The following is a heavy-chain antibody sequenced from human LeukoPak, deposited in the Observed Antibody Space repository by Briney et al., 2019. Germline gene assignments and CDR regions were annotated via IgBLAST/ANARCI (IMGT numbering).Heavy chain of an antibody. V-gene: IGHV4-59*01. CDR1: GASLSTSS. J-gene: IGHJ3*02. Sequence: SETLSLTCTVSGASLSTSSWTWIRQPPGKGLECIGFIYYSGTAHYHPSLKSRVTISVDTSKNQFSLKLSSVTAADTAVYYCARGRITMIVVVDAFDIWGQGTMVTVSS. CDR2: IYYSGTA. D-gene: IGHD3-22*01. CDR3: ARGRITMIVVVDAFDI.